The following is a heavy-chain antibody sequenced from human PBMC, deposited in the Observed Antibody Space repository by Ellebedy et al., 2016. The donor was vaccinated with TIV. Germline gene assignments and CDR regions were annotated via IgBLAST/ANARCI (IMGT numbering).Heavy chain of an antibody. CDR2: ITSTSDTK. CDR3: ARGLFGSGRYSCDY. CDR1: GFSFSTYG. Sequence: PGGSLRLSCAASGFSFSTYGMNWVRQAPGKGLEWLSYITSTSDTKYYADSVKGRFTISRDNPKNSMYLQLDSLTAEDTGLYYCARGLFGSGRYSCDYWGQGTLVIVSS. J-gene: IGHJ4*02. V-gene: IGHV3-48*04. D-gene: IGHD3-10*01.